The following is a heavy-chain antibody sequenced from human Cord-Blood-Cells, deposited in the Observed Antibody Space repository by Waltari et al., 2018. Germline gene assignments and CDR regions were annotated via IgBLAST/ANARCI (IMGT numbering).Heavy chain of an antibody. V-gene: IGHV3-48*02. CDR2: ISISSSTI. Sequence: EVQLVESGGGLVKPGGSLRLSCSASGFTFSSYSMTLVAQAPGKGREWVSYISISSSTIYYADSGKGRFTISRDNAKNSLYLQMNSLRDEDTAVYYCARERKKYYYYMDVWGKGTTVTVSS. CDR3: ARERKKYYYYMDV. CDR1: GFTFSSYS. J-gene: IGHJ6*03.